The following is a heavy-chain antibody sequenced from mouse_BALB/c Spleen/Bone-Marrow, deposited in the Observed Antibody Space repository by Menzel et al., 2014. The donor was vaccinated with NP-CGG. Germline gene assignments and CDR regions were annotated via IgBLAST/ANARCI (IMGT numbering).Heavy chain of an antibody. J-gene: IGHJ4*01. CDR3: AKPEDGYAMDY. V-gene: IGHV2-3*01. CDR1: GFSLTSNG. D-gene: IGHD2-3*01. Sequence: QVQLQQSGPGLVAPSQSLSITCTVSGFSLTSNGVSWVRQPLGKGLEWLGVIWGDGSTKYHSALISRLSISKDNSKSRVFLKLNSLHTDDTATYYCAKPEDGYAMDYWGQGTSVTVSS. CDR2: IWGDGST.